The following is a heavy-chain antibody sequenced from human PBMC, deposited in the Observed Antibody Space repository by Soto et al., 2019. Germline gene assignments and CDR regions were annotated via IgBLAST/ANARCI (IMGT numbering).Heavy chain of an antibody. CDR2: IYWDDDK. CDR1: GFSLSTSGLG. D-gene: IGHD3-9*01. V-gene: IGHV2-5*02. CDR3: AHSIVTAYLLDY. Sequence: QITLKESGPTLVKPTQTLTLTCTFSGFSLSTSGLGVGWIRQPPGKALEWLALIYWDDDKRYSPSLKSRLTITKDTSKSQVVLTTINMDPVDTATYYSAHSIVTAYLLDYWGQGTLVTVSS. J-gene: IGHJ4*02.